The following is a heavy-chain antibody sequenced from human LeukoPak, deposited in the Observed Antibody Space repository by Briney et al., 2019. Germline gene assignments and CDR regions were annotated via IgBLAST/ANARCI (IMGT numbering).Heavy chain of an antibody. J-gene: IGHJ6*03. CDR2: INHSGST. CDR3: ARGGYYSAAYYMDV. Sequence: PSETLSLTCAVYGGSFSGYYWSWIRQPPGKGLEWIGEINHSGSTNYSPSLKSRVTISVDTSKNQFSLKLSSVTAADTAVYYCARGGYYSAAYYMDVWGKGTTVTVSS. V-gene: IGHV4-34*01. CDR1: GGSFSGYY. D-gene: IGHD3-22*01.